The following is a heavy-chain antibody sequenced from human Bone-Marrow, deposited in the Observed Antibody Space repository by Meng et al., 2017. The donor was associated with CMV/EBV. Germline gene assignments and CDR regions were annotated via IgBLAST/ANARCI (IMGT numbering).Heavy chain of an antibody. Sequence: ASVKVSCKASGYTFTSYGISWVRQAPGQGLEWMGWISAYNGNTKYAQKLQGRVTMTTDTSTSTAYMELRSLRSDDTAVYYCARDHKGSGSYGPLQDYWGQGTLVHVAS. CDR2: ISAYNGNT. D-gene: IGHD3-10*01. CDR3: ARDHKGSGSYGPLQDY. J-gene: IGHJ4*02. V-gene: IGHV1-18*01. CDR1: GYTFTSYG.